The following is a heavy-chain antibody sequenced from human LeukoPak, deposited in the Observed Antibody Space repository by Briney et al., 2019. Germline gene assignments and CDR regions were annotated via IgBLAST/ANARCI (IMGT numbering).Heavy chain of an antibody. CDR1: GGSISSSSYY. Sequence: SETLSLTCTVSGGSISSSSYYWGWIRQPPGKGLEWIGSIYYSGSTYYNPSLKSRVTISVDTSKNQFSLKLSSVTAADTAVYYCARRWFGELFGYWGQGTLVTVSS. D-gene: IGHD3-10*01. V-gene: IGHV4-39*01. CDR3: ARRWFGELFGY. J-gene: IGHJ4*02. CDR2: IYYSGST.